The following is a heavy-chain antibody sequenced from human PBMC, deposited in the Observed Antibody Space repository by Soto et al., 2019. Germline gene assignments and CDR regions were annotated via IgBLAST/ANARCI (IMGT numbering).Heavy chain of an antibody. CDR3: TRLNCSGGSCYFNAFDI. J-gene: IGHJ3*02. CDR1: GFTFSGSA. Sequence: GGSLRLSCAASGFTFSGSAIHWVRQASGKGLEWIGRIRSKANSYATAYAASVKGRFTISRDDSKNTAYLQMNSLKTEDTAVYYCTRLNCSGGSCYFNAFDIWGQGTMVTVSS. V-gene: IGHV3-73*01. D-gene: IGHD2-15*01. CDR2: IRSKANSYAT.